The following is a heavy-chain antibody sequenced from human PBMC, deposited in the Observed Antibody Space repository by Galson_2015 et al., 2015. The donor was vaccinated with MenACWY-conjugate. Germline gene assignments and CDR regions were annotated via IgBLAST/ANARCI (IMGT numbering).Heavy chain of an antibody. CDR3: ARDLYYASGTDY. J-gene: IGHJ4*02. CDR1: GFTVSSNY. V-gene: IGHV3-66*02. D-gene: IGHD3-10*01. CDR2: IYSGGTT. Sequence: SLRLSCAASGFTVSSNYMSWVRQAPGKGLEWVSIIYSGGTTYYADSVKGRFTISRDNSKNALYLQMNSLRAEDTAVYYCARDLYYASGTDYWGQGTLVTVSS.